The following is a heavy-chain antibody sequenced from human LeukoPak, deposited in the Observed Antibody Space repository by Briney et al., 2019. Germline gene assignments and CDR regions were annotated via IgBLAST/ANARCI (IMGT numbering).Heavy chain of an antibody. D-gene: IGHD6-13*01. CDR1: GGSVSSGSYY. CDR3: ARMGMAARAYYFDS. V-gene: IGHV4-61*01. Sequence: SETLSLTCTVSGGSVSSGSYYWSWIRQPPGKGLEWIGYIYYSGSTNYNPSLKSRVTISVDTSKNQFSLKLSSVTAADTAVYYCARMGMAARAYYFDSWGQGTLVTVSS. CDR2: IYYSGST. J-gene: IGHJ4*02.